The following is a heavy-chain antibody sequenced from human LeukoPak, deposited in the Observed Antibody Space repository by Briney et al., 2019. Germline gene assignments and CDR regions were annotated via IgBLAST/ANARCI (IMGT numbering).Heavy chain of an antibody. Sequence: GGSLRLSCAASGFAFSDYGMHWVRQAPGKGLEWVSAIYSGGSTYYSNSVKGRFTISRDNSKNMLYLQMNSLRAEDTAVYYCVKQSGYRGYDFFDYWGQGALVTVSS. V-gene: IGHV3-NL1*01. CDR1: GFAFSDYG. CDR2: IYSGGST. J-gene: IGHJ4*02. CDR3: VKQSGYRGYDFFDY. D-gene: IGHD5-12*01.